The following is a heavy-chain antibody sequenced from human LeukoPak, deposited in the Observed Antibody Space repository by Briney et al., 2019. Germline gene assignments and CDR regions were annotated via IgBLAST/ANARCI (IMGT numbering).Heavy chain of an antibody. Sequence: GGSLRLSCAASGFTFSSYGMHWVRQAPGKGLEWVAVISYDGSNKYYADSVKGRFTISRDNSKNTLYLQMNSLRAEDTAVYYCAKDPFSYSWSFLITAYFQHWGQGILVTVSS. CDR3: AKDPFSYSWSFLITAYFQH. V-gene: IGHV3-30*18. CDR1: GFTFSSYG. J-gene: IGHJ1*01. CDR2: ISYDGSNK. D-gene: IGHD5-18*01.